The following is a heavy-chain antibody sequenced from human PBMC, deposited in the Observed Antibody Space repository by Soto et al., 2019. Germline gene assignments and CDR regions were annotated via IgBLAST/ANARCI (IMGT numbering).Heavy chain of an antibody. CDR3: AKDRVWFGESGLDY. V-gene: IGHV3-9*01. CDR2: ISWNSGSI. D-gene: IGHD3-10*01. CDR1: GFTFDDYV. J-gene: IGHJ4*02. Sequence: EVPLVESGGGLVQPGRSLRLSCAASGFTFDDYVMHWVRQAPGKGLEWVSGISWNSGSIGYADSVKGRFTISRDNAKNSLYLQMNSLRAEDTALYYCAKDRVWFGESGLDYWGQGTLVTVSS.